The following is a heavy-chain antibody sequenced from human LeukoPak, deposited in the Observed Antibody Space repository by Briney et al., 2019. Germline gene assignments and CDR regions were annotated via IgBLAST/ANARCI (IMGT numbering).Heavy chain of an antibody. J-gene: IGHJ4*02. D-gene: IGHD6-19*01. CDR2: INWNGGST. CDR3: ARDVGVAVAGTYFDY. Sequence: PGGSLRLSCAASGFTFGGYGMSWVRQAPGKGLEWVSGINWNGGSTGYADSVKGRFTISRDNAKNSLYLQMNSLRAEDTALYYCARDVGVAVAGTYFDYWGQGTLVTVSS. CDR1: GFTFGGYG. V-gene: IGHV3-20*04.